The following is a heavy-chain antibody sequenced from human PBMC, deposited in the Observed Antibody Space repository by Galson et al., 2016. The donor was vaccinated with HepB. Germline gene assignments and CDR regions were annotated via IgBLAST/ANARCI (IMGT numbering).Heavy chain of an antibody. Sequence: SLRLSCAVSGFTFGDYAMHWVRQAPGKGLEWVAVTSFDGSNKYYADSVRGRFTISRDNSKNILSLHMSGLRAEDAAVYDCARDLTYSGFVGYFDSWGQGTLVTVSS. J-gene: IGHJ4*02. V-gene: IGHV3-30-3*01. CDR1: GFTFGDYA. D-gene: IGHD5-12*01. CDR3: ARDLTYSGFVGYFDS. CDR2: TSFDGSNK.